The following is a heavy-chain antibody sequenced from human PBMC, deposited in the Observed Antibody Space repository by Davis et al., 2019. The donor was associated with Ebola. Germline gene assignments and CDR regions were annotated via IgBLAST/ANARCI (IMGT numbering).Heavy chain of an antibody. CDR1: GYNFTKYW. Sequence: GESLKISCKGSGYNFTKYWISWVRQMPGKGLEWMGIIYPGDSDTIYSPSFQGQVTISADKSITTAYLQWSRLKASDTAMYYCARHEAGVWGGYPFDTWGQGTMVTVSS. J-gene: IGHJ3*02. V-gene: IGHV5-51*01. CDR3: ARHEAGVWGGYPFDT. D-gene: IGHD2-15*01. CDR2: IYPGDSDT.